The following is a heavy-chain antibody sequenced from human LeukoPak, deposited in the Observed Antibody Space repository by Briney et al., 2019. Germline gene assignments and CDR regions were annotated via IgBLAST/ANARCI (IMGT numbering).Heavy chain of an antibody. D-gene: IGHD4-17*01. V-gene: IGHV4-39*01. CDR3: ARRERSGDIDY. CDR1: GGSISSNSYY. J-gene: IGHJ4*02. Sequence: SETLSLTCTVSGGSISSNSYYWGWIRQPPGKGLEWIGSIYYSGSTYYNPSLKSRVTISVDTSKNQFTLKLSSVTAADTAVYCCARRERSGDIDYWGQGTLVTVSS. CDR2: IYYSGST.